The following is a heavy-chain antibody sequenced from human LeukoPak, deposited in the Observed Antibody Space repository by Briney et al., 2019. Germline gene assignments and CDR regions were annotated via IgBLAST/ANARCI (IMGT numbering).Heavy chain of an antibody. Sequence: ASVKVSFTASGHTFTHYYMHWVRQAPGQGLEWMGWINPNSGGANFAQKFQGRVTMTRDTSISTAYMELSRLTSDDTAVYYCARDYSGSYWGGFDYWGQGTLVTVSS. CDR3: ARDYSGSYWGGFDY. V-gene: IGHV1-2*02. CDR2: INPNSGGA. D-gene: IGHD1-26*01. J-gene: IGHJ4*02. CDR1: GHTFTHYY.